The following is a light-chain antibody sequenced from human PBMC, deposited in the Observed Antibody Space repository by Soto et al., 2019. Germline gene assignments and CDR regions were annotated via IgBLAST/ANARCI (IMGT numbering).Light chain of an antibody. V-gene: IGKV3-15*01. J-gene: IGKJ1*01. CDR3: QQYDNCPPWT. CDR1: QGVSNH. CDR2: GAS. Sequence: EIVMTQSPATLSVSPGDRATLSCRASQGVSNHLAWYQQKPGQAPRLLIYGASTRATGIPARFSGSGSGTEFTLTISSLQSEDFAVYYCQQYDNCPPWTFGPGTKVEIK.